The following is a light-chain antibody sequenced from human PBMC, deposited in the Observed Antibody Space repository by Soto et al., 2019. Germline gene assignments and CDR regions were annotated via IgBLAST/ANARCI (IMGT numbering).Light chain of an antibody. CDR3: SSYTTSTTEL. CDR2: NVS. Sequence: QSVLTQPASVSGSPGQSITISCTGTSSDVGAYDYVSWYQQHPGKAPKLLIHNVSDRPSGVSNRFSGSKSVNTASLTISGLQAEDEADYYCSSYTTSTTELFGGGTKLTVL. CDR1: SSDVGAYDY. J-gene: IGLJ2*01. V-gene: IGLV2-14*01.